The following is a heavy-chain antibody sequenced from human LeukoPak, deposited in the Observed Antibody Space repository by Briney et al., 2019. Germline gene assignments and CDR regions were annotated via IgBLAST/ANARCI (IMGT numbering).Heavy chain of an antibody. CDR3: ARALGGTTQEVFEY. CDR1: GGSISSYY. CDR2: IYTSGST. V-gene: IGHV4-4*07. D-gene: IGHD4-11*01. J-gene: IGHJ4*02. Sequence: SETLSLTCTVSGGSISSYYWSWIWQPAGKGLELIGRIYTSGSTNYNPSLNIRVTMSVDTSKNQFPLTLRPVTAADTAVYYCARALGGTTQEVFEYWGQGTLVTVSS.